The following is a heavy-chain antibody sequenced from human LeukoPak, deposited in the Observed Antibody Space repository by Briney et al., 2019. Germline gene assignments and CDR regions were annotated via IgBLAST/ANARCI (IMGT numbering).Heavy chain of an antibody. CDR3: ARGETHCSGGSCYLSWFDP. J-gene: IGHJ5*02. D-gene: IGHD2-15*01. V-gene: IGHV1-2*04. CDR1: GYTFTGYY. Sequence: ASVKVSCKASGYTFTGYYMHWVRQAPGQGLEWMGWINPNSGGTNYAQKFQGWVTMTRDTSISTAYMELSRLRSDDTAVYYCARGETHCSGGSCYLSWFDPWGQGTLVTVSS. CDR2: INPNSGGT.